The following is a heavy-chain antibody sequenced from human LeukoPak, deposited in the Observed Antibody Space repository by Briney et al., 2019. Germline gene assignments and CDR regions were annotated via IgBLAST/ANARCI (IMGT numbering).Heavy chain of an antibody. Sequence: PSETLSLTCTVSGGSISSYYWSWIRQPAGKGLEWIGRIYTSGSTNYNPSLKSRVTMSVDTSKNQFSLKLSSVTAADTAVYYCARVDSSGWYGTFDYWGQGTLVTVSS. V-gene: IGHV4-4*07. CDR3: ARVDSSGWYGTFDY. J-gene: IGHJ4*02. CDR2: IYTSGST. D-gene: IGHD6-19*01. CDR1: GGSISSYY.